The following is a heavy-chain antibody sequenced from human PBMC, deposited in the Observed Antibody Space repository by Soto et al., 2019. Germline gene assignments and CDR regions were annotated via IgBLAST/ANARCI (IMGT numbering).Heavy chain of an antibody. CDR3: ARSYCGDNCALDY. J-gene: IGHJ4*02. V-gene: IGHV3-30-3*01. CDR2: VSKDGSDK. CDR1: GFIFSSFP. D-gene: IGHD2-21*02. Sequence: GGSLRLSCAASGFIFSSFPMHWVRQAPGKGLEWVAVVSKDGSDKHYADSVKGRFTISRDNSENTLHLQMNSLRPEDTGVYYCARSYCGDNCALDYWGQGTPVTVSS.